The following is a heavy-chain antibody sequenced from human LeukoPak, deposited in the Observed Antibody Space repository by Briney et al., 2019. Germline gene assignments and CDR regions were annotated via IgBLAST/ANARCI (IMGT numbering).Heavy chain of an antibody. CDR3: ARAGYEYSSSLSYYYYMDV. CDR2: IYYSGTT. Sequence: PSETLSLTCTVSGGSISSSSYSWGWIRQPPGKGLEWIGSIYYSGTTYYNPSLKSRVTISVDTSKNQFSLKLSSVTAADTAVYYCARAGYEYSSSLSYYYYMDVWGKGTTVTVSS. V-gene: IGHV4-39*07. D-gene: IGHD6-6*01. CDR1: GGSISSSSYS. J-gene: IGHJ6*03.